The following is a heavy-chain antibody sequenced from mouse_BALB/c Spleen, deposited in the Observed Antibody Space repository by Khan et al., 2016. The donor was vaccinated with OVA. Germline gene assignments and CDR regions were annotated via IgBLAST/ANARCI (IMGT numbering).Heavy chain of an antibody. V-gene: IGHV1-76*01. CDR2: IYPGTDNT. CDR1: GYIFTSYW. D-gene: IGHD3-2*02. CDR3: AREEALYYFDY. J-gene: IGHJ2*01. Sequence: QVQLKQSGAELVRPGASVKLSCKTSGYIFTSYWIHWIKQRSGPGLEWIARIYPGTDNTYYSEKLKDKATLTADKSSSTAYMKLSSLKSEDSAVYFCAREEALYYFDYWGQGTTLTVAS.